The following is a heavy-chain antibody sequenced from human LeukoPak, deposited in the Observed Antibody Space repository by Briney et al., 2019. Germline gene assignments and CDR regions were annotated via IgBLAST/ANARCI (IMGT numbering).Heavy chain of an antibody. CDR2: LSGSGGST. CDR3: AKVGSGWHYDF. CDR1: GFTFSRYA. D-gene: IGHD6-19*01. J-gene: IGHJ4*02. Sequence: GGSLRLSCAASGFTFSRYAMSWVPHAPGEGLEWGSALSGSGGSTYYADSVKSRFTISRDNSTITLYLQMNSLRAEDTAVYYSAKVGSGWHYDFWGQGNLATVSA. V-gene: IGHV3-23*01.